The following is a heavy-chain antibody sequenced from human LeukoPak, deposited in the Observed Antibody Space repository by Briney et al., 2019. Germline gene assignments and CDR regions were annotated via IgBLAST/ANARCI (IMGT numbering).Heavy chain of an antibody. D-gene: IGHD6-13*01. CDR3: ARSRRPPSSSWYLG. J-gene: IGHJ4*02. Sequence: GSSVKVSCRASGGTFSSYAISWVRQAPGQGLEWMGRIIPILGIANYAQKFQGRVTITADKSTSTAYMELSSLRSEDTAVYYCARSRRPPSSSWYLGWGQGTLVTVSS. CDR1: GGTFSSYA. V-gene: IGHV1-69*04. CDR2: IIPILGIA.